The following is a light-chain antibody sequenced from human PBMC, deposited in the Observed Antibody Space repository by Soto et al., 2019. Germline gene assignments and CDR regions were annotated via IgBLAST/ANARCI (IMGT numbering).Light chain of an antibody. CDR3: QHRNNWPGT. CDR2: DAS. J-gene: IGKJ1*01. Sequence: EIVLTQSPATLSLSPGERATLSCRASQSVSSYLAWYQQKPGQAPRLLIYDASNRATGIPARFSGSGSGTDFPLTISSLETEDVAVYFCQHRNNWPGTFGQGTKVEIQ. V-gene: IGKV3-11*01. CDR1: QSVSSY.